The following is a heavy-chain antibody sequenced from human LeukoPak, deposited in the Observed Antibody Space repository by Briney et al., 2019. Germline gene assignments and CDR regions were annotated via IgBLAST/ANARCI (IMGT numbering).Heavy chain of an antibody. CDR1: GFTFSDYY. Sequence: GGSLRLSCAASGFTFSDYYMSWIRQAPGKGLEWVSYISSSSSYTNYADSVKGRFTISRDNAKNSLYLQMNSLRAEDTAVYYCARVLITIFGVVISSWFDPWGQGPLVTVYS. V-gene: IGHV3-11*06. CDR3: ARVLITIFGVVISSWFDP. D-gene: IGHD3-3*01. CDR2: ISSSSSYT. J-gene: IGHJ5*02.